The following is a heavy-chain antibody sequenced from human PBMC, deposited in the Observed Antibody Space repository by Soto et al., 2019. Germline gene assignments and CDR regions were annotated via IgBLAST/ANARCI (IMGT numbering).Heavy chain of an antibody. J-gene: IGHJ4*02. CDR3: ARALYAITIFGVVPNPFDY. Sequence: ASVEVSWKASGYTFTSYGRSWVRQAPGQGLEWMGWISAYNGNTNYAQKLQGRVTMTTDTSTSTAYMELRSLRSDDTAVYYCARALYAITIFGVVPNPFDYWGQGTLVPVSS. CDR2: ISAYNGNT. V-gene: IGHV1-18*01. D-gene: IGHD3-3*01. CDR1: GYTFTSYG.